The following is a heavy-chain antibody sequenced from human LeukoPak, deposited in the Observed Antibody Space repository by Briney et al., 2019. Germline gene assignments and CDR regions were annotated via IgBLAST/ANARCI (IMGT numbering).Heavy chain of an antibody. D-gene: IGHD3-16*02. V-gene: IGHV3-30*18. CDR2: ISYDGSNK. Sequence: PGGSLRLSCAASGFTFSSYGMHWVRQAPGKGLEWAAVISYDGSNKYYADSVKGRFTISRDNSKNTLYLQMNSLRAEDTAAYYCAKDRDDYVWGSYRTLAYWGQGTLVTVSS. CDR3: AKDRDDYVWGSYRTLAY. CDR1: GFTFSSYG. J-gene: IGHJ4*02.